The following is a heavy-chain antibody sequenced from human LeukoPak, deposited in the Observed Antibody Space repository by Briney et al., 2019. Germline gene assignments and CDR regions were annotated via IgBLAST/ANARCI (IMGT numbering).Heavy chain of an antibody. CDR1: GFTFSSYA. CDR3: AKDLIFCSSTSCYTGDY. V-gene: IGHV3-23*01. J-gene: IGHJ4*02. D-gene: IGHD2-2*02. Sequence: HPGGSLRLSCAASGFTFSSYAMSWVRQAPGKGLEWVSAISGSGGSTYYADSVKGRFTISRDNSKNTLYLQMNSLRAEDTAVYYCAKDLIFCSSTSCYTGDYWGQGTLVTVSS. CDR2: ISGSGGST.